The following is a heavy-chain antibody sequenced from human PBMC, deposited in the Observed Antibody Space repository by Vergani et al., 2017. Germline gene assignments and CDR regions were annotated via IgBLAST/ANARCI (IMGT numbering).Heavy chain of an antibody. CDR2: ISGSGGST. Sequence: VQLVESGGGVVQPGGSLRLSCAASGFTFSSYAMSWVRQAPGKGLEWVSAISGSGGSTYYADSVKGRFTISRDNSKNTLYLQMNSLRAEDTAVYYCAKMGIHGDYHYYYYMDVWGKGTTVTVSS. CDR3: AKMGIHGDYHYYYYMDV. D-gene: IGHD4-17*01. CDR1: GFTFSSYA. V-gene: IGHV3-23*04. J-gene: IGHJ6*03.